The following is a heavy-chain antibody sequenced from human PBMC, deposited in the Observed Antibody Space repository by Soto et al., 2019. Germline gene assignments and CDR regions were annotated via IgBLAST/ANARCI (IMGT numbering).Heavy chain of an antibody. Sequence: PSETLSLTGAVYGGSFSGYYWSWIRQPTGKGLEWIGEINHSGSTNYKPSLKSRVTISVDTSKNQFSLKLSSVTAADTAVYYCARSSSYLRRFDPWGQGTLVTVSS. CDR2: INHSGST. CDR1: GGSFSGYY. D-gene: IGHD5-12*01. CDR3: ARSSSYLRRFDP. V-gene: IGHV4-34*01. J-gene: IGHJ5*02.